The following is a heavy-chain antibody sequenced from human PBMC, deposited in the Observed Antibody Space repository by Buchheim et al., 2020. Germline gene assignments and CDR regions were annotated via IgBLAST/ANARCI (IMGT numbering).Heavy chain of an antibody. CDR1: GFTFNKYG. Sequence: VQLVESGGGVVQPGRSLRLSCAASGFTFNKYGMSWVRQAPGKGLEWVSGISGSGGSTYYAESVKGRFTISGDNSKNTLYLQMNSLRVEDTAVYYCAKLVDNYYDSSGPPEYWGQGTL. CDR3: AKLVDNYYDSSGPPEY. V-gene: IGHV3-23*04. D-gene: IGHD3-22*01. CDR2: ISGSGGST. J-gene: IGHJ4*02.